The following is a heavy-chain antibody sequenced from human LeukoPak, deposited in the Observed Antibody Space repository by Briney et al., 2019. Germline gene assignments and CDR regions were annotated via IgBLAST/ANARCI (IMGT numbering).Heavy chain of an antibody. CDR2: INWNSGSI. CDR3: AKDLASGGYYHPFDY. Sequence: GGSLRLTCAASGFTFDDYAMHWVRQAPGKGLEWVSGINWNSGSIGYADSVKGRFTISRDNAKNSLYLQMNSLRAEDTALYYCAKDLASGGYYHPFDYWGQGTLVTVSS. CDR1: GFTFDDYA. J-gene: IGHJ4*02. V-gene: IGHV3-9*01. D-gene: IGHD3-22*01.